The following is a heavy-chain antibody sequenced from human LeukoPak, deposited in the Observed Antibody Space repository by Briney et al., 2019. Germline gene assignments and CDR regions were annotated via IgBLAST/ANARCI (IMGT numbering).Heavy chain of an antibody. CDR2: INPNSGDT. J-gene: IGHJ4*02. D-gene: IGHD4-23*01. V-gene: IGHV1-2*02. CDR1: GYTFTGYY. Sequence: ASVKVSCKASGYTFTGYYIHWVRQAPGQGLEWMGRINPNSGDTNYAQRFQGRVTMTRDTSISTAYMELSSLTSDDTAVYYCARVNGGNLPFDYWGQGTLVTVSS. CDR3: ARVNGGNLPFDY.